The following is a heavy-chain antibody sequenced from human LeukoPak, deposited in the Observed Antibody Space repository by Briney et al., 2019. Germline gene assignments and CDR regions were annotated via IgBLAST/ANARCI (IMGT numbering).Heavy chain of an antibody. CDR3: ATQEGDSSGYYGQFDY. D-gene: IGHD3-22*01. CDR1: GFTFSSYA. CDR2: ISSSGGST. Sequence: GGSLRLSCAASGFTFSSYAMSWVRQAPGKGLEWVSAISSSGGSTYYADSVKGRFTISRDNSKNTLYLQINSLTAEDTAVYYCATQEGDSSGYYGQFDYWGQGTLVTVSS. V-gene: IGHV3-23*01. J-gene: IGHJ4*02.